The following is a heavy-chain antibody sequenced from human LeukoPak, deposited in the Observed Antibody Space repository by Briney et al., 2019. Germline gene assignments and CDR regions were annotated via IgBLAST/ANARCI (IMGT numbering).Heavy chain of an antibody. J-gene: IGHJ4*02. V-gene: IGHV3-30*02. D-gene: IGHD3-10*01. CDR2: IQYGGSNK. Sequence: GGSLRLSCAASEFTFSNYGMHWVRQAPGKGLEWVAFIQYGGSNKYYGNSVKGRFTISRDTSKNTLYLQMNSLRAEDTAVYYCAKEHGSGSYFDYWGQGTLVTVSS. CDR3: AKEHGSGSYFDY. CDR1: EFTFSNYG.